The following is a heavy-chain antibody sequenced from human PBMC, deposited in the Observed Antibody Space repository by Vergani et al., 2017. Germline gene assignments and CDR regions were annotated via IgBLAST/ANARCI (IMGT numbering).Heavy chain of an antibody. CDR2: INPSGGST. CDR1: GYTFTSYY. V-gene: IGHV1-46*01. D-gene: IGHD7-27*01. J-gene: IGHJ3*02. Sequence: QVQLVQSGAEVKKPGASVKVSCKASGYTFTSYYMHWVRQAPGQGLEWMGIINPSGGSTSYAQKFQGRVTMTRDTSTSTVHMELSSQRSEDTAVYYCARQLGIVEDAFDIWGQGTMVTVSS. CDR3: ARQLGIVEDAFDI.